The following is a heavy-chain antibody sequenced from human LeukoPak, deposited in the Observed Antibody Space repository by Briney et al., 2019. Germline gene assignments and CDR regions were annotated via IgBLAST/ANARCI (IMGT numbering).Heavy chain of an antibody. CDR1: GYRFTTYW. D-gene: IGHD5-18*01. V-gene: IGHV5-51*01. CDR3: ARQGYTYGYDS. CDR2: IYPGDSDS. J-gene: IGHJ4*02. Sequence: GESLKISCKASGYRFTTYWITWVRQMPGKGLEWMGIIYPGDSDSRYSPSFQGQVTMSADKSISTSYLQWSSLKASDTAMYYCARQGYTYGYDSWGQGTLVTVSS.